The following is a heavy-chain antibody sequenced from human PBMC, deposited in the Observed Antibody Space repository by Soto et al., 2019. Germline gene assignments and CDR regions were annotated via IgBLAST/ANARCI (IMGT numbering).Heavy chain of an antibody. Sequence: QVQLQESGPGLVKPSQTLSLTCTVSGGSISRGDYYWRWIRLPPGNGLEWIGYIYYSGSTYYNPSLTSRVNISVDTSKNQCFLKLSSVTAADTAVYYCSSAITGYWYFDLLGLCSLVTVSS. CDR3: SSAITGYWYFDL. CDR2: IYYSGST. J-gene: IGHJ2*01. CDR1: GGSISRGDYY. V-gene: IGHV4-30-4*01. D-gene: IGHD2-21*01.